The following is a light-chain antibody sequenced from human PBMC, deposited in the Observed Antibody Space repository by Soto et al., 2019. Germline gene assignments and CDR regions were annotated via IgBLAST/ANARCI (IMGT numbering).Light chain of an antibody. Sequence: QSVLTQPASVSGSPGQSITISCTGTNSDVGGYKYVSWYQQHPGKAPKVMIFDVSNRPSGVSNRFSGSKSGNTASLTISGLQAEYEADYYCTSYTSSGTYVFGTGTKVTVL. J-gene: IGLJ1*01. CDR2: DVS. CDR3: TSYTSSGTYV. CDR1: NSDVGGYKY. V-gene: IGLV2-14*01.